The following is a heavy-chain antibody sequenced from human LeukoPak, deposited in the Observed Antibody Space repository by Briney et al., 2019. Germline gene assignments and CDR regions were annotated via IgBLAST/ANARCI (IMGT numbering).Heavy chain of an antibody. D-gene: IGHD1-1*01. CDR1: GYTFTSYY. Sequence: ASVKVSCKASGYTFTSYYIHWARQAPGQGLEWMGIINPSAGSTSYAQKFQGRVTMTRDTSTSTLYMELSSLRSEDTAVYYCARPTRPRDNTAIFDYWGQGALVTVSS. J-gene: IGHJ4*02. CDR2: INPSAGST. CDR3: ARPTRPRDNTAIFDY. V-gene: IGHV1-46*03.